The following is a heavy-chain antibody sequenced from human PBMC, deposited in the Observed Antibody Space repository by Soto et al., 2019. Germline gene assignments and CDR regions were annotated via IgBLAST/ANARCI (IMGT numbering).Heavy chain of an antibody. CDR2: INHSGST. D-gene: IGHD3-3*01. Sequence: QVQLQQWGAGLLKPSETLSLTCAVYGGSFSGYYWSWIRQPPGKGLEWIGEINHSGSTNYNPSLRSRGTISVDSSKNQFSLRLSSVAAADTAVYYCARGPFPYYDFWSGYYQAGFDYWGQGTLVTVSS. V-gene: IGHV4-34*01. J-gene: IGHJ4*02. CDR1: GGSFSGYY. CDR3: ARGPFPYYDFWSGYYQAGFDY.